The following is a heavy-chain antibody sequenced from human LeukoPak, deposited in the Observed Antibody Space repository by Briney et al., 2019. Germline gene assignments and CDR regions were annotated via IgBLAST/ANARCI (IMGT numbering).Heavy chain of an antibody. D-gene: IGHD1-26*01. Sequence: PSGTLSLTCSVSGGSFSTYCWTWVRQPPGKGLEWIGYIYYSGSTAYNPSLKSRVTISIDTSKNQFSLKLSSVTAADTAVYYCARLVGAAHDFDYWGQGTLVTVSS. CDR2: IYYSGST. J-gene: IGHJ4*02. CDR3: ARLVGAAHDFDY. CDR1: GGSFSTYC. V-gene: IGHV4-59*08.